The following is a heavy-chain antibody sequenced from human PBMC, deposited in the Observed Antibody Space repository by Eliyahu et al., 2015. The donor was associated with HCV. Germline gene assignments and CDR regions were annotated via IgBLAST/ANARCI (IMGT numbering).Heavy chain of an antibody. CDR1: GASISSYY. CDR2: VYYSGST. D-gene: IGHD3-16*01. Sequence: QVQLQESGPGLVKPSETLSLTCTVSGASISSYYWSWIRXPPGKGLEWIGYVYYSGSTNYNPSLKSRVTMLVDTSKNQFSLKLSSVTAADTAVYYCARGGGRPDYWGRGTLVTVSS. CDR3: ARGGGRPDY. J-gene: IGHJ4*02. V-gene: IGHV4-59*01.